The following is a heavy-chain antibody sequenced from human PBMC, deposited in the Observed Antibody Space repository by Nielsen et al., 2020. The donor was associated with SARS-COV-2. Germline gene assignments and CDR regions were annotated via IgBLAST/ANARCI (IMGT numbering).Heavy chain of an antibody. D-gene: IGHD1-26*01. CDR2: INPSGGST. Sequence: WVRQAPGQGLEWMGIINPSGGSTSYAQKFQGRVTMTRDTSTSTVYMELSSLRSEDTAVYYCARVSQWELQVYWGQGTLVTVSS. V-gene: IGHV1-46*01. J-gene: IGHJ4*02. CDR3: ARVSQWELQVY.